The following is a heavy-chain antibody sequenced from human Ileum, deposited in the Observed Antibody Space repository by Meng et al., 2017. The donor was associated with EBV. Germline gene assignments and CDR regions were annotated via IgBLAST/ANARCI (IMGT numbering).Heavy chain of an antibody. CDR1: GFTVSSYH. V-gene: IGHV3-53*01. Sequence: VQWVEAGGGVFQPGRSLRRSCAPSGFTVSSYHMSWVRQAPGKGLEWVSTIYIGGDTFYADSVKDRFTISRDNSKNTLFLQMNRLTVEDTAVYYCARGPDWAKGGYWGLGTLVTVSS. CDR2: IYIGGDT. J-gene: IGHJ4*02. CDR3: ARGPDWAKGGY. D-gene: IGHD3/OR15-3a*01.